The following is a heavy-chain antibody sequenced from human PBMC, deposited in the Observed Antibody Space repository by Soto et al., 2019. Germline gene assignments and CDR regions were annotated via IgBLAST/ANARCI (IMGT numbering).Heavy chain of an antibody. Sequence: PGGSLRLSCAASGFTFSSYAMSWVRQAPGKGLEWVSAISGSGGSTYYADSVKGRFTISRDNSKNTLYLQMNSLRAEDTAVYYCAKLMVRGVIMPTPPDYWGQGTLVTVSS. V-gene: IGHV3-23*01. J-gene: IGHJ4*02. CDR1: GFTFSSYA. CDR3: AKLMVRGVIMPTPPDY. CDR2: ISGSGGST. D-gene: IGHD3-10*01.